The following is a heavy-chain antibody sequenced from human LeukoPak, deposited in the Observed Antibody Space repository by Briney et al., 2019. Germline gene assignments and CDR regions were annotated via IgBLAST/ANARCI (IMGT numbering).Heavy chain of an antibody. CDR3: ARDDSGWVDY. CDR1: GLTFSSYA. V-gene: IGHV3-33*01. J-gene: IGHJ4*02. Sequence: GRPLKLPFAAPGLTFSSYASHWFGKAPGKGWEWVSVIWYDGTNKYYADSVKGRFTISRDNSKNTLYLQMNSLRAEDTAVYYCARDDSGWVDYWGQGTLVTVSS. CDR2: IWYDGTNK. D-gene: IGHD6-19*01.